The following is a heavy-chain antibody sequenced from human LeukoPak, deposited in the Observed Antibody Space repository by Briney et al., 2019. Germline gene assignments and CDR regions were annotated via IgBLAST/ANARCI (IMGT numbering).Heavy chain of an antibody. D-gene: IGHD1-7*01. CDR2: INPNSGVT. CDR1: GYTFTGYY. J-gene: IGHJ5*02. Sequence: GASVKVSCKASGYTFTGYYIHWVRQAPGQGLEWMGWINPNSGVTNYAQKFQGRVTMTRDTSISTAYMELSRLRSDDTALYYCARDSHDWNYSAFDPWGQGTLVTVSS. CDR3: ARDSHDWNYSAFDP. V-gene: IGHV1-2*02.